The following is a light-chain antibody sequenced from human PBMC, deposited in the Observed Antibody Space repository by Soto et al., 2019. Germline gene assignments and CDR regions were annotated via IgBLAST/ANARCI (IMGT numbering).Light chain of an antibody. CDR2: DAS. CDR3: QHYVERSPIT. J-gene: IGKJ5*01. V-gene: IGKV3-20*01. Sequence: EIVMTQSPATLSVSPGETASLSCRASQSAGNFLAWYQQKPGQPPRLLLYDASSSDTATPDTFRGSGSGTDITLTISRLEPEDFALYYCQHYVERSPITFGQGTRLEI. CDR1: QSAGNF.